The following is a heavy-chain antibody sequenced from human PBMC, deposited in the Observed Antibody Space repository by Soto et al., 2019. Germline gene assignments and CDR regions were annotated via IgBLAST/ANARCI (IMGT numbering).Heavy chain of an antibody. CDR1: GGSFSSYY. V-gene: IGHV4-34*01. D-gene: IGHD3-9*01. CDR3: ARTPLYYDILTGTLASDYYYYMDV. CDR2: INHSGST. Sequence: SETLSLTCAVYGGSFSSYYWSWIRQPPGKGLEWIGEINHSGSTNYNPSLKSRVTISVDTSKNQFSLKLSSVTAADTAVYYCARTPLYYDILTGTLASDYYYYMDVWGKGTTVTVSS. J-gene: IGHJ6*03.